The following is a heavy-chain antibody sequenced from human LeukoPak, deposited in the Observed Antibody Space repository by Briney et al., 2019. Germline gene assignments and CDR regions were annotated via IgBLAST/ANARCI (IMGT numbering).Heavy chain of an antibody. V-gene: IGHV5-51*01. D-gene: IGHD2-2*01. CDR1: GYSFTSYW. CDR3: ARSTLGYCSSTSCYPDAFDI. CDR2: IYPGDSDT. Sequence: GESLKISCKGSGYSFTSYWIGWVRHMPGKGLEWMGIIYPGDSDTRYSPSFQGQVTISADKSISTAYLQWSSLKASDTAMYYCARSTLGYCSSTSCYPDAFDIWGQGTMVTVSS. J-gene: IGHJ3*02.